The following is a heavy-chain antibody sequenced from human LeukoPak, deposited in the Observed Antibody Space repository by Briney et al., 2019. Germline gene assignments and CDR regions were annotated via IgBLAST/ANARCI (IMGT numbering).Heavy chain of an antibody. CDR2: ISSSSSTI. CDR1: GFTFSSYS. Sequence: GGSLRLSCAASGFTFSSYSMNWVRQAPGKGLEWVSYISSSSSTIYYADSVKGRFTISRDNAKNSLYLQMNSLRAEDTAVYYCAILVAVAGTDYWGQGTLVTVSS. D-gene: IGHD6-19*01. J-gene: IGHJ4*02. CDR3: AILVAVAGTDY. V-gene: IGHV3-48*04.